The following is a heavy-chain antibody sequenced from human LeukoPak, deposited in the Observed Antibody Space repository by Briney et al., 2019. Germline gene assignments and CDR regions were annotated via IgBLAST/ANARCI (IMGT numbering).Heavy chain of an antibody. CDR2: ISYDGSNK. V-gene: IGHV3-30*04. J-gene: IGHJ4*02. CDR3: AKRVTSAAYYFDY. Sequence: GGSLRLPCAASGFTFSSYAMHWVRQAPGKGLEWVAVISYDGSNKYYADSVKGRFTISRDNSKNTLYLQMNSLRAEDTAIYYCAKRVTSAAYYFDYWGQGTLVTVSS. CDR1: GFTFSSYA. D-gene: IGHD5-18*01.